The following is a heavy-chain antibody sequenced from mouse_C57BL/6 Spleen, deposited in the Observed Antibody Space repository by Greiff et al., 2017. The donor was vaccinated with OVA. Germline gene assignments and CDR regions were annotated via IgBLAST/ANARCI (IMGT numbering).Heavy chain of an antibody. CDR2: IDPANGDT. J-gene: IGHJ2*01. CDR3: TTGIRTTLY. D-gene: IGHD1-1*01. Sequence: VQLQQSGAELVRPGASVKLSCTASGFNIKDDYMHWVKQRPEQGLEWIGWIDPANGDTEYASKFQGKATITADTSSNTAYLQLSSLTSEDTAVYYCTTGIRTTLYWGQGTTLTVSS. CDR1: GFNIKDDY. V-gene: IGHV14-4*01.